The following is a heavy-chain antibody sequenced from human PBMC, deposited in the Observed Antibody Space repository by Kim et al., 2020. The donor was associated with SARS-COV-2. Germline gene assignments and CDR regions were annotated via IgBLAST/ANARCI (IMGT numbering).Heavy chain of an antibody. V-gene: IGHV1-2*02. CDR1: GYTFTGYY. J-gene: IGHJ6*02. CDR3: ARAQSDRHIAPTFPGGNYGVDG. Sequence: ASVKVSCKASGYTFTGYYMHWVRQAPGQGLEWMGWINPTSGVTKYAQKFQGRVTMTRDTSISAVNMELTGLRSDDTAIYYCARAQSDRHIAPTFPGGNYGVDGWGQGTTVTVSS. D-gene: IGHD5-12*01. CDR2: INPTSGVT.